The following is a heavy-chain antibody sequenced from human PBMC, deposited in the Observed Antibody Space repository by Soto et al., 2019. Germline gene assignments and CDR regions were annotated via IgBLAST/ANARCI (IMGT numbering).Heavy chain of an antibody. J-gene: IGHJ4*02. CDR2: ISSSGSTI. D-gene: IGHD4-17*01. CDR3: ADDEDGDSDFDS. CDR1: GFTFSSYG. Sequence: EVQLVESGGGLVQPGGSLRLSCAASGFTFSSYGMNWVRQAPGKGLEWVSYISSSGSTIYYAESVRGRFSISRDNAKNSLSLQMDSLRDEDTAVYFCADDEDGDSDFDSWGQGTLVTVSS. V-gene: IGHV3-48*02.